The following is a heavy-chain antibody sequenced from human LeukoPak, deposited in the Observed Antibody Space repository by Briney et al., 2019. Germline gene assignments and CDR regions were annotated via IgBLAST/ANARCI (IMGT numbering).Heavy chain of an antibody. Sequence: GASVKVSCKASGYTFTSYGISWVRQAPGQGLEWMGWISAYNGNTNYAQKLQGRVTMTTDTSTSTAYMELRSLRSDDTAVYYCAREKSYGDHSLGVSDYWGQGTLVTVSS. CDR2: ISAYNGNT. J-gene: IGHJ4*02. D-gene: IGHD4-17*01. CDR3: AREKSYGDHSLGVSDY. V-gene: IGHV1-18*01. CDR1: GYTFTSYG.